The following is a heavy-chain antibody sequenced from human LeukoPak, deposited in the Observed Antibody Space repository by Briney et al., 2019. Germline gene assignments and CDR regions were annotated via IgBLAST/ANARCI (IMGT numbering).Heavy chain of an antibody. V-gene: IGHV4-61*08. CDR1: GGSISSGDYY. CDR3: AAGVVGATPIDY. J-gene: IGHJ4*02. Sequence: SQTLSLTCTVSGGSISSGDYYWSWIRQPPGKGLEWIGYIYYSGSTNYNPSLKSRVTISVDTSKNQFSLKLTSVTAADTAVYYCAAGVVGATPIDYWGQGTLVTVSS. CDR2: IYYSGST. D-gene: IGHD1-26*01.